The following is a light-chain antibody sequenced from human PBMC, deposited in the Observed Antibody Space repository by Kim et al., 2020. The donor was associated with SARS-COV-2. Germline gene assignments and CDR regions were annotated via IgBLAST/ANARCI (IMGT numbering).Light chain of an antibody. V-gene: IGLV3-21*01. CDR1: NIGSKH. CDR2: YNT. CDR3: QVWDSTSYLYVV. Sequence: SYELTQPPSMSVAPGETARIPCGGNNIGSKHVHWYRQRAGQAPVLLIYYNTDRPSGIPERFSGSNSGTTATLTISRVEAGDEADYYCQVWDSTSYLYVVFGGGTQLTVL. J-gene: IGLJ2*01.